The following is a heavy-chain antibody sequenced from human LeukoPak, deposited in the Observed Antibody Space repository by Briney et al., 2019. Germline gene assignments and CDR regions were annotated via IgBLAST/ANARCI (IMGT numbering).Heavy chain of an antibody. CDR2: FDPEDGET. J-gene: IGHJ3*02. Sequence: ASVKVSSKVSGYTLTELSMHWVRQAPGKGLEWMGGFDPEDGETIYAQKFQGRVTMTEDTSTDTAYMELSSLRSEDTAVYYCATVVVVAATLSGDAFDIWGQGTMVTVSS. CDR1: GYTLTELS. V-gene: IGHV1-24*01. D-gene: IGHD2-15*01. CDR3: ATVVVVAATLSGDAFDI.